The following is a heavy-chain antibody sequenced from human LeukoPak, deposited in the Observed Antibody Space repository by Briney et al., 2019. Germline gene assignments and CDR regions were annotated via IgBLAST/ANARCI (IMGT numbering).Heavy chain of an antibody. CDR1: GGSISSSSYY. CDR3: ARLHCSSTSCSHSDYYYYGMDV. V-gene: IGHV4-39*01. Sequence: SETLSLTCTVSGGSISSSSYYWGWIRQPPGKGLEWIGSIYYSGSTYYNPSLKSRVTISVDTSKNQFSLKLSSVTAADTAVYYCARLHCSSTSCSHSDYYYYGMDVWGQGTTVTVSS. CDR2: IYYSGST. J-gene: IGHJ6*02. D-gene: IGHD2-2*01.